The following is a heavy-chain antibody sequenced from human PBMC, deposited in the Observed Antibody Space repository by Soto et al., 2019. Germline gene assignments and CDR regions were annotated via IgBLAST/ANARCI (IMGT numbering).Heavy chain of an antibody. CDR1: GYSFTSYW. CDR2: IDHSDSYT. D-gene: IGHD3-10*01. Sequence: GESLKTSCKGSGYSFTSYWIRWVRQMPGKGLEWMGRIDHSDSYTNYSPSFQGHVTISADKSISTAYLQWSSLKASDTAMYYCARLSNYPFDIWGQGTMVTVSS. CDR3: ARLSNYPFDI. J-gene: IGHJ3*02. V-gene: IGHV5-10-1*01.